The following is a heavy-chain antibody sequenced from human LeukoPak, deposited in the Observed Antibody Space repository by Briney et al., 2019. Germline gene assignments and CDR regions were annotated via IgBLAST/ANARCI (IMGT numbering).Heavy chain of an antibody. CDR1: GFTFDDYA. CDR2: ISWNSGSI. J-gene: IGHJ4*02. CDR3: AKGCYYDSSGYFLVDY. Sequence: GGSLRLSCAASGFTFDDYAMHWVRQAPGKGLEWVSGISWNSGSIGYADSVKGRFTISRDNAKNSLYLQMNSLRAEDTALYYCAKGCYYDSSGYFLVDYWGQGTLVTVSS. D-gene: IGHD3-22*01. V-gene: IGHV3-9*01.